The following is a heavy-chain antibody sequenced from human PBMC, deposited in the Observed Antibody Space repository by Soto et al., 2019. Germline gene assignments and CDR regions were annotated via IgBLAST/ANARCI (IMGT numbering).Heavy chain of an antibody. CDR3: TRDVPLAGITGTDLDY. Sequence: QVQLVQSGAEVRKPGASVKVSCKASGYTFTDYFIHWVRQAPGQGLEWMGWINPNNGDTNYAHKCQGWVAMTGDASVSTASMDLSRLNSDDMAAYYCTRDVPLAGITGTDLDYWGQGSVVRVSS. J-gene: IGHJ4*02. V-gene: IGHV1-2*04. CDR2: INPNNGDT. D-gene: IGHD1-7*01. CDR1: GYTFTDYF.